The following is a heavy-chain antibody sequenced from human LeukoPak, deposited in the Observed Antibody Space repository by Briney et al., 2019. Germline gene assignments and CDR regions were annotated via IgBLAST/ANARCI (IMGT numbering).Heavy chain of an antibody. CDR3: AKDRGTAMVPFYFDY. D-gene: IGHD5-18*01. V-gene: IGHV3-30*18. CDR1: GFTFSSYG. Sequence: GGSLRLSCAASGFTFSSYGMHWVRQAPGKGLEWEAVISYDGSNKYYADSVKGRFTISRDNSKNTLYLQMNSLRAEDTAVYYCAKDRGTAMVPFYFDYWGQGTLVTVSS. CDR2: ISYDGSNK. J-gene: IGHJ4*02.